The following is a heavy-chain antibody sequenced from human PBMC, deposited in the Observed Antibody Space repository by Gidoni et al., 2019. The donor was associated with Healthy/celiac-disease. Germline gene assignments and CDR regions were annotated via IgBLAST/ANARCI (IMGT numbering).Heavy chain of an antibody. V-gene: IGHV4-34*01. CDR2: INHSGST. Sequence: HVQLQQWGAGLLKPSETLSLTCAVYGGSFSGYYWSWIRQPPGKGLEWIGEINHSGSTNYNPALKSRVTISVDTSKNQFSLKLSSVTAADTAVYYCARVHSSSWGAFDIWGQGTMVTVSS. J-gene: IGHJ3*02. D-gene: IGHD6-13*01. CDR3: ARVHSSSWGAFDI. CDR1: GGSFSGYY.